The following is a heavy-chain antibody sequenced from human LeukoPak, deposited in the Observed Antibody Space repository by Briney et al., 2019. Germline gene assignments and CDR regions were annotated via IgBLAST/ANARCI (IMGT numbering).Heavy chain of an antibody. J-gene: IGHJ6*03. CDR2: IHTSGST. V-gene: IGHV4-4*07. Sequence: SETLSLTCTVSGGSISIYYWNWIRQPAGKGLEWIGRIHTSGSTNYNPSLKRRVTISVDTSKNQFSLKLSSVTAADTAVYYCARTTEAHSWRTRYYASYMDVWGKGTTVTVSS. CDR3: ARTTEAHSWRTRYYASYMDV. D-gene: IGHD6-13*01. CDR1: GGSISIYY.